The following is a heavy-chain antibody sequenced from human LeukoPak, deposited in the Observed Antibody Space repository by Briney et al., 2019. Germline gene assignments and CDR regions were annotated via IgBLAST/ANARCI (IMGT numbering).Heavy chain of an antibody. CDR2: IDADSGDT. CDR3: ARDPEGFGSAVYLDY. J-gene: IGHJ4*02. V-gene: IGHV1-3*01. Sequence: GASVKVSCKSSGFTFTNYGIHWVRQAPGQRLEWMGWIDADSGDTKNSQKFQGRVTFTRDTSASTAYLELSTLKSEDTAVYYCARDPEGFGSAVYLDYWGQGTLLTVSS. CDR1: GFTFTNYG. D-gene: IGHD3-10*01.